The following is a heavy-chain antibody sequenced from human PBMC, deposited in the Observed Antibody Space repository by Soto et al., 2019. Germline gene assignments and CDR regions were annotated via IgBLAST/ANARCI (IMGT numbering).Heavy chain of an antibody. CDR2: INHSGST. J-gene: IGHJ4*02. CDR3: ARGRDPYKTGNS. CDR1: GGSFSGYY. V-gene: IGHV4-34*01. Sequence: SETLSLTCAVYGGSFSGYYWSWIRQPPGKGLEWIGEINHSGSTNYNPSLKSRVTISVDTSKNQFSLKLSSVTAADTAVYYCARGRDPYKTGNSRGQGTLVTVSS. D-gene: IGHD1-1*01.